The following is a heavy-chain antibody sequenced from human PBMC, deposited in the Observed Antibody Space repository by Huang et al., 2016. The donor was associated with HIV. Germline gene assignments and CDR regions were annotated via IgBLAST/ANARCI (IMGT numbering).Heavy chain of an antibody. D-gene: IGHD5-12*01. CDR2: LNPKNGAT. CDR3: TRDGVAPDEEFDY. CDR1: GYTFADYF. V-gene: IGHV1-2*02. Sequence: QVQLVQSGAEVKKPGASVKVSCKPSGYTFADYFIHWVRQAPGQGLEGIAWLNPKNGATNYAQKFLGRFTVTGDTSINTAYMEFSGLTSDDTANYYCTRDGVAPDEEFDYWGQGTLIIVSS. J-gene: IGHJ4*02.